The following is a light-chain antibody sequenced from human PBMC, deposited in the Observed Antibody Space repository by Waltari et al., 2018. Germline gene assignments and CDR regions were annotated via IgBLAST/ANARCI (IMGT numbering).Light chain of an antibody. V-gene: IGLV2-14*03. CDR2: DVT. J-gene: IGLJ2*01. Sequence: QSALTQPASVSGSPGQSITISCTGTSSDVGSYHYVSWYQQHPGKAPKLMIYDVTNRPSGVSNRCSGSKSGNTASLTISGLQAEDEADYYCSSYMDTTTLELFGGGTSLTVL. CDR1: SSDVGSYHY. CDR3: SSYMDTTTLEL.